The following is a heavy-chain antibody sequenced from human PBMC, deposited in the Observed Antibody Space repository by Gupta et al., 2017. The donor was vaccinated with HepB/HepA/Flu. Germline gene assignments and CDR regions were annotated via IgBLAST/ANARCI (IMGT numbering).Heavy chain of an antibody. J-gene: IGHJ4*02. D-gene: IGHD6-13*01. CDR2: IKQDGSEK. CDR3: AISTRSSSSDY. CDR1: GVIFSNFC. V-gene: IGHV3-7*01. Sequence: EVQLVESGGGLVQPGGSLRLSGAPSGVIFSNFCMNWVRQAPGKGLEFVANIKQDGSEKNYVDSVRGRFTISRDNAKNLLYLQMNSLRAEDTAFFYCAISTRSSSSDYWGQGALVTVSS.